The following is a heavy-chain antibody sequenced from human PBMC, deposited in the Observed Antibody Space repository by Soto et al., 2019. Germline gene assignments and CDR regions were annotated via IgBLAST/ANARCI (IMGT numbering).Heavy chain of an antibody. CDR3: ARGDGEFAFDY. CDR2: MWYDGSNK. V-gene: IGHV3-33*01. Sequence: GGSLRLSCAASGFTFSSYAMHWVRQAPGKGLEWVAVMWYDGSNKYYADSVKGRFTISRDNAKNTLYLQMNSLTAEDTAVYYCARGDGEFAFDYWGQGTLVTVSS. CDR1: GFTFSSYA. D-gene: IGHD4-17*01. J-gene: IGHJ4*02.